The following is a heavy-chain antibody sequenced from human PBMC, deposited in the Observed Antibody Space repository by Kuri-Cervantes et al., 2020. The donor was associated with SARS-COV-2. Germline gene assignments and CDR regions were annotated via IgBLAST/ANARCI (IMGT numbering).Heavy chain of an antibody. D-gene: IGHD3-22*01. V-gene: IGHV3-30-3*01. J-gene: IGHJ4*02. CDR2: VSYDGSNK. CDR3: ARGITMIVVVTPFDY. Sequence: LKISCAASGFSFSHSAMHWIRQAPGKGLEWVAIVSYDGSNKYYADSVKGRFTISRDNAKNSLYLQMNSLRAEDTAVYYCARGITMIVVVTPFDYWGQGTLVTVSS. CDR1: GFSFSHSA.